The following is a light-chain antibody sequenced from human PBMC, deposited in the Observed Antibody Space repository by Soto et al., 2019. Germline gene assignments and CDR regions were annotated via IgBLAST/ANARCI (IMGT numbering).Light chain of an antibody. J-gene: IGLJ2*01. CDR2: EVS. CDR3: SSYTSSSTLVV. V-gene: IGLV2-14*01. CDR1: SSDVGGYNY. Sequence: QAVVTQPASVSGSPGQSITISCTGTSSDVGGYNYVSWYQQHPGKAPKLMIYEVSNRPSGVSNRVSGSKSGNTASLTISGLQAEDGADYYCSSYTSSSTLVVFGGGTKLTVL.